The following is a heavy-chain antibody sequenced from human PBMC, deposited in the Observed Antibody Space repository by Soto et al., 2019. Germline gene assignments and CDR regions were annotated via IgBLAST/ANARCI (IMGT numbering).Heavy chain of an antibody. CDR3: AREACSGGSCYHNDAFDI. CDR1: GFTFSSYS. J-gene: IGHJ3*02. D-gene: IGHD2-15*01. CDR2: ISSSSSYI. Sequence: EVQLVESGGGLVKPGGSLRLSCAASGFTFSSYSMNWVRQAPGKGLEWVSSISSSSSYIYYADSVKGRFTISRDNAKNSLYLQMNSLRAEDTAVYYCAREACSGGSCYHNDAFDIWGQGTMVTVSS. V-gene: IGHV3-21*01.